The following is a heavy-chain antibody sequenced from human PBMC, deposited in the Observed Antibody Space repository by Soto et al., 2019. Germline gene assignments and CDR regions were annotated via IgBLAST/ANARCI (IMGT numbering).Heavy chain of an antibody. J-gene: IGHJ4*02. Sequence: EVQLLESGGGFVQPGGSLRLSCAASGFTFSSYAMTWVRQAPGKGLEWVSAIGGTGDQIFYADSVRGRFTISRDNSKNRRFLQMDSLRTEDTAVYTDAKAQWLQFAPYFDNWGQGTLVTVSS. V-gene: IGHV3-23*01. D-gene: IGHD2-8*01. CDR1: GFTFSSYA. CDR2: IGGTGDQI. CDR3: AKAQWLQFAPYFDN.